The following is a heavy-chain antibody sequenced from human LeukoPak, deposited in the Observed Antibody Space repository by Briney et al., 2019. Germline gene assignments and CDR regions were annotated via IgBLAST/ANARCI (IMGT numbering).Heavy chain of an antibody. D-gene: IGHD6-19*01. CDR3: ARDLAVAGTNVDWFDP. J-gene: IGHJ5*02. CDR2: TNAGTGNT. Sequence: ASVKVSCKAPGYTFTSYAMHGVRQPPGQTREGMGLTNAGTGNTKYPQRFQGRATITRATSASTAYMALSRLRSEDTAVYSCARDLAVAGTNVDWFDPWGQGTLVTVSS. V-gene: IGHV1-3*01. CDR1: GYTFTSYA.